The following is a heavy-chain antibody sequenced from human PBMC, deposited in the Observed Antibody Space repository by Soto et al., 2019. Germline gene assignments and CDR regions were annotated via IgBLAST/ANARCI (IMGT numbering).Heavy chain of an antibody. J-gene: IGHJ6*02. Sequence: PSETLSLTCAVSGGSISSSNWWSWVRQPPGKGLEWIGEIYHSGSTNYNPSLKSRVTISVDKSKNQFSLKLSSVTAADTAVYYCASLPEYYYYGMDVWGQGTTVTVSS. CDR3: ASLPEYYYYGMDV. CDR2: IYHSGST. V-gene: IGHV4-4*02. CDR1: GGSISSSNW.